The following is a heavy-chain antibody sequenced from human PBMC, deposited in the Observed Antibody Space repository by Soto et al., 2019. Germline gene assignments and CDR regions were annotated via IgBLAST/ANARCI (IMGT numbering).Heavy chain of an antibody. CDR2: INHSGST. Sequence: KASETLSLTCAVYGGSFSGYYWSWIRQPPGKGLEWIGEINHSGSTNYNPSLKSRVTISVDTSKNQFSLKLSSVTAADTAVYYCARDGIVGATTLDYWGQGTLVTVSS. J-gene: IGHJ4*02. CDR3: ARDGIVGATTLDY. V-gene: IGHV4-34*01. CDR1: GGSFSGYY. D-gene: IGHD1-26*01.